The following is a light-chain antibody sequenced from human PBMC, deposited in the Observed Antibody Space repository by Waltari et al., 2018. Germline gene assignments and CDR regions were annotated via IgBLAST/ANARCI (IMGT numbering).Light chain of an antibody. CDR3: QQSYSTPLT. Sequence: DIQMTQSPSSLSASVGDRVTITCRASQIISSYLNWYTQKPGKAPKPLIYAASSLQSGVPSRFSGSGSGTDFTLTISSLQPEDFATYYCQQSYSTPLTFGGGTKVEIK. J-gene: IGKJ4*01. V-gene: IGKV1-39*01. CDR2: AAS. CDR1: QIISSY.